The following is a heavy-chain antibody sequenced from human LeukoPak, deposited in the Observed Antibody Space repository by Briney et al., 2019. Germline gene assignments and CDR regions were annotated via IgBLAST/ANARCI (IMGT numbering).Heavy chain of an antibody. V-gene: IGHV1-69*06. CDR3: ARGRPTTSIAAAGVNWFDP. CDR1: GGTFSSYA. D-gene: IGHD6-13*01. CDR2: IIPIFGTA. J-gene: IGHJ5*02. Sequence: SVKVSCKASGGTFSSYAISWVRQAPGQGLEWMGGIIPIFGTANYAQKFQGRVTITADKSTSTAYMELSSLRSEDTAVYYCARGRPTTSIAAAGVNWFDPWGQGTLVTASS.